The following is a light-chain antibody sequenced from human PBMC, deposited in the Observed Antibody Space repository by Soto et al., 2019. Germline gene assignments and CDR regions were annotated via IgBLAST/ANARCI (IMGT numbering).Light chain of an antibody. J-gene: IGKJ2*01. CDR1: QRISNW. V-gene: IGKV1-5*01. Sequence: DIQMTQSPSTLSASVGDTVTITCRASQRISNWLAWFQQKPGKAPKLLIYDASNLESGVPSRFSGSGSATEFTLTISSLQPDDFATYYCHQYYSYVYTFGQGTKVDIK. CDR2: DAS. CDR3: HQYYSYVYT.